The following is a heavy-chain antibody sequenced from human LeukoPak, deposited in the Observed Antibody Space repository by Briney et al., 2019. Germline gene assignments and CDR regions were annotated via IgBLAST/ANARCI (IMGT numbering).Heavy chain of an antibody. CDR2: ITGDGRTT. Sequence: PGGSLRLSCVASGFSFSTYWMHWVRQAPGKGLVWVSRITGDGRTTTYADSVKGRFTISRDNAKNTLSLQMNDLRAEDTAVYYCARTNLGAFDIWGQGTIVTVSS. CDR3: ARTNLGAFDI. V-gene: IGHV3-74*01. D-gene: IGHD3-16*01. CDR1: GFSFSTYW. J-gene: IGHJ3*02.